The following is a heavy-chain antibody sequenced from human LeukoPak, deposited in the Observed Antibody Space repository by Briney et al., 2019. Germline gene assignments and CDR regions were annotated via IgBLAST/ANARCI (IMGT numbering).Heavy chain of an antibody. CDR2: IIPIFGTA. CDR1: GGTFSSYA. V-gene: IGHV1-69*13. Sequence: SVKVSCKASGGTFSSYAISWVRQAPGQGLEWMGGIIPIFGTADYAQKFQGRVTITADESTSTAYMELSSLRSEDTAVYYCALYYYDSSGYYYYFDYWGQGTLVTVSS. D-gene: IGHD3-22*01. CDR3: ALYYYDSSGYYYYFDY. J-gene: IGHJ4*02.